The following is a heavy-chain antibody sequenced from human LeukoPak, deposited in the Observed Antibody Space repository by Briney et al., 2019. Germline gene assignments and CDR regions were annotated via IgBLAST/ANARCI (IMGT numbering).Heavy chain of an antibody. V-gene: IGHV4-4*07. Sequence: PSETLSLTCTVSGGSISSYYWSWIRQPPGKGLEWIGRIHPTGNTMYNPSLESRVTILMDTSKKQFSLKLTSVTAADTAVYYCASHYSTSGIDAFDVWGQGTVVTVSS. D-gene: IGHD6-13*01. J-gene: IGHJ3*01. CDR2: IHPTGNT. CDR3: ASHYSTSGIDAFDV. CDR1: GGSISSYY.